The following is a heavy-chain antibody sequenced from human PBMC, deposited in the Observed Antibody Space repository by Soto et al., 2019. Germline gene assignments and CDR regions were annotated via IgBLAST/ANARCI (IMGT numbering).Heavy chain of an antibody. V-gene: IGHV5-51*01. J-gene: IGHJ6*02. CDR3: AGGGVRGVITRTRDYYGMDV. CDR2: IYPDDSDT. CDR1: GYNFPNYW. Sequence: GESLKISCKGSGYNFPNYWIGWVRQMPGKGLEWMGIIYPDDSDTRYTPSFQGQVTISVDKSISTAYLQWSSLKASDTAMYYCAGGGVRGVITRTRDYYGMDVSGQGTTVTASS. D-gene: IGHD3-10*01.